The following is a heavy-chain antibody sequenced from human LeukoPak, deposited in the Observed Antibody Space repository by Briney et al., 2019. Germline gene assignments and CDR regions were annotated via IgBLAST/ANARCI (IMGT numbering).Heavy chain of an antibody. CDR1: GYTFTSYG. V-gene: IGHV1-18*01. J-gene: IGHJ4*02. CDR2: ISAYNGNT. D-gene: IGHD3-22*01. CDR3: ASTELYYDSSGYSPIDFDY. Sequence: ASVKVSCKASGYTFTSYGISWLRQAPGQGLEWMGWISAYNGNTNYAQKLQGRVTMTTDTSTSTAYMELRSLRSGDTAVYYCASTELYYDSSGYSPIDFDYWGQGTLVTVSS.